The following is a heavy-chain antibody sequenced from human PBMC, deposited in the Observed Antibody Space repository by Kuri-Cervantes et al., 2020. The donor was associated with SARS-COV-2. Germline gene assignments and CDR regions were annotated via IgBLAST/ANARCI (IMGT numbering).Heavy chain of an antibody. D-gene: IGHD3-10*01. Sequence: SETLSLTCTVSGGSISSYYWSWIRQPPGKGLEWIGYIYYSGSTNYNPSLKSRVTISVDTSKNQFSLKLSSVTAADTAVCYCARDEWYYYGSGSYNYYYGMDVWGQGTTVTVSS. CDR2: IYYSGST. CDR1: GGSISSYY. CDR3: ARDEWYYYGSGSYNYYYGMDV. J-gene: IGHJ6*02. V-gene: IGHV4-59*12.